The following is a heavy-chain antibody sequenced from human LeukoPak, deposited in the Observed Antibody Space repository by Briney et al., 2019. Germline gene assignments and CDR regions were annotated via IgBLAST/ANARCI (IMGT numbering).Heavy chain of an antibody. CDR3: ARHEKVGYCSSTSCYKDGGIDY. Sequence: PSETLSLTCTVSGGSISSSSYYWGWIRQPPGKGLEWIGSIYYSGSTYYNPSLKSRVTISVDTSKNQFSLKLSSVTAADTAVYYCARHEKVGYCSSTSCYKDGGIDYWGQGTLVTVSS. D-gene: IGHD2-2*02. J-gene: IGHJ4*02. CDR1: GGSISSSSYY. V-gene: IGHV4-39*01. CDR2: IYYSGST.